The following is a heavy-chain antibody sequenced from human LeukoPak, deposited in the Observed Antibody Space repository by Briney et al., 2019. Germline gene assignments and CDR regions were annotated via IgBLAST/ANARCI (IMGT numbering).Heavy chain of an antibody. V-gene: IGHV4-39*01. CDR3: ARLEKQERRGDNWFDP. CDR2: IYYSGST. Sequence: PSETLSLTCTVSGGSISSSSYYWGWIRQPPGKGLEWIGSIYYSGSTYYNPSLKSRVTISVDTSKNQFSLKLSSVTAADTAVYYCARLEKQERRGDNWFDPWGQGTLVTVSS. CDR1: GGSISSSSYY. J-gene: IGHJ5*02. D-gene: IGHD1-1*01.